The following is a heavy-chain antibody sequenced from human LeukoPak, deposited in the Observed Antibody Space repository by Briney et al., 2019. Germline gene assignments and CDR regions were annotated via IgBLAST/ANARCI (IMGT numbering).Heavy chain of an antibody. Sequence: PSETLSLTCTVSGGSISSYYWSWIRQPPGKGLEWIGYIYYSGSTNYNPSLKSRVTISVDTSKNQFSLKLSSVTAADTAVYYCARGSSSSFRPYYYYYYMDVWGKGTTVTVSS. CDR1: GGSISSYY. CDR3: ARGSSSSFRPYYYYYYMDV. CDR2: IYYSGST. J-gene: IGHJ6*03. V-gene: IGHV4-59*01. D-gene: IGHD6-6*01.